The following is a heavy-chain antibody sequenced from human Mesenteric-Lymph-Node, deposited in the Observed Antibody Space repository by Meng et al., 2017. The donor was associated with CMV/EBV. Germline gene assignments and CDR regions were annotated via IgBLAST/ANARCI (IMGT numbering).Heavy chain of an antibody. CDR1: GFTFSSYS. J-gene: IGHJ4*02. V-gene: IGHV3-21*01. Sequence: GESLKISCAASGFTFSSYSMNWVRQAPGKGLEWVSSISSSSSYIYYADSVKGRFTISRDNAKNSLYLQMNSLRAEDTAVYYCAREAPYYDFWSGYYTGSIDYWGQGTLVTVSS. D-gene: IGHD3-3*01. CDR2: ISSSSSYI. CDR3: AREAPYYDFWSGYYTGSIDY.